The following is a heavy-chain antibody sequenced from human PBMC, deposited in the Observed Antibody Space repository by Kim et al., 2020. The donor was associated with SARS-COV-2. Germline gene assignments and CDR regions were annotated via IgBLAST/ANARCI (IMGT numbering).Heavy chain of an antibody. D-gene: IGHD7-27*01. Sequence: TNYNPSLKSRVTIAVDKAKNQFSLKLSSVTAADTAVYYCASLGRVGAFDIWGQGTMVTVSS. CDR2: T. J-gene: IGHJ3*02. CDR3: ASLGRVGAFDI. V-gene: IGHV4-4*02.